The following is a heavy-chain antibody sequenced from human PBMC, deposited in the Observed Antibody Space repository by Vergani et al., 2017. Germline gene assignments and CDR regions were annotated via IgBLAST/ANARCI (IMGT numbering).Heavy chain of an antibody. CDR3: ARDYYDSSGEEYFQH. V-gene: IGHV3-33*08. Sequence: VQLVESGGGLVQPGGSLRLSCATTGFTFSSYGMHWVRQAPGKGLEWVAVIWYDGSNKYYADSVKGRFTISRDNSKNTLYLQMNSLRAEDTAVYYCARDYYDSSGEEYFQHWGQGTLVTVSS. CDR2: IWYDGSNK. D-gene: IGHD3-22*01. J-gene: IGHJ1*01. CDR1: GFTFSSYG.